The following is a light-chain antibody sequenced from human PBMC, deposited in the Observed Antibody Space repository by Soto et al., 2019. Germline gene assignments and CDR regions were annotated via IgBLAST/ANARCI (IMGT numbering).Light chain of an antibody. CDR1: QTISSG. V-gene: IGKV1-5*03. J-gene: IGKJ1*01. Sequence: DIQMTQSPSTPSASVGDRVTITCRASQTISSGLAWYQQKPGKAPKLLIYKASTLKSGVPSRFSGSGSGTEFTLTISSLQPDDFATYYCQHYNSYSEAFGQGTKVDIK. CDR3: QHYNSYSEA. CDR2: KAS.